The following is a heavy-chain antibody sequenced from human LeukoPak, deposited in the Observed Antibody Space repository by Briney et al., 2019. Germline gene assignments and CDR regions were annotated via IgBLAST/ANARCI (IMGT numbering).Heavy chain of an antibody. CDR2: IVGSGSST. CDR1: GFTFSNYA. J-gene: IGHJ6*04. D-gene: IGHD3-10*01. CDR3: ARGFRGLAYYYYGMDV. V-gene: IGHV3-23*01. Sequence: QPGASLRLSCAASGFTFSNYAMSWVRQAPGKGLEWVSAIVGSGSSTYYADSVKGRFTISRDNSKNTLYLQMNSLRAEDTAVYYCARGFRGLAYYYYGMDVWGKGTTVTVSS.